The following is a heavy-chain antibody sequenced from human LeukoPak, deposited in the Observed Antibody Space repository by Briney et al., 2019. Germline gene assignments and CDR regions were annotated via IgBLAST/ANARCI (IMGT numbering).Heavy chain of an antibody. CDR3: ARATLDN. Sequence: PGGSLRLSCAASGFTVSNNYISWVRQAPGKGLEWVAVIYSGGSTKYADSVKARFTISRDNSKNTVYLHMNSLIADDTAVYYCARATLDNWGQGTLVTVSS. J-gene: IGHJ4*02. CDR2: IYSGGST. CDR1: GFTVSNNY. V-gene: IGHV3-53*01.